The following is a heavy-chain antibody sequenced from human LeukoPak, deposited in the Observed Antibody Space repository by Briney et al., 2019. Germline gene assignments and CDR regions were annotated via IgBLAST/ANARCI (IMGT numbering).Heavy chain of an antibody. J-gene: IGHJ3*02. D-gene: IGHD2-15*01. CDR2: IIPIFGTA. Sequence: SVKVSCKASGGTFSSYAISWVRQAPGQGLEWMGGIIPIFGTANYAQKFQGRVTITTDESTSTAYMELSSLRSEDTAVYYCAREGSGGSCYSIAGVCPFDIWGQGTMVTVSS. V-gene: IGHV1-69*05. CDR1: GGTFSSYA. CDR3: AREGSGGSCYSIAGVCPFDI.